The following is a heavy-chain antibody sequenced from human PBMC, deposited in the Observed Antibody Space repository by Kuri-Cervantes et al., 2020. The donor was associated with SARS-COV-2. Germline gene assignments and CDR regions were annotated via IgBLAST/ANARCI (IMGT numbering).Heavy chain of an antibody. CDR2: INHSGST. Sequence: SETLSLTCTVSGGSISSSSYYWTWIRQPPGKGLEWIGEINHSGSTKYNSSLKSRVTISVDTSKNQFSLKLNSVTAADTAVYYCASPPPFDPWGQGTLVTVSS. J-gene: IGHJ5*02. CDR3: ASPPPFDP. V-gene: IGHV4-39*07. CDR1: GGSISSSSYY.